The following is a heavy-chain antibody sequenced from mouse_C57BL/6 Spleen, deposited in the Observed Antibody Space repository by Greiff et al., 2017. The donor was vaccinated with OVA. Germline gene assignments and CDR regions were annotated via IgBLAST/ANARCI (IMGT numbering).Heavy chain of an antibody. D-gene: IGHD4-1*01. J-gene: IGHJ2*01. Sequence: EVKLMESGGDLVKPGGSLKLSCAASGFTFSSSGMSWVRQTPDKRLEWVATISSGGSYTYYPDSVKGRFTISRDNAKNTLYLQMSSRKSEDTAMYYCARHGLTGTDFDYWGQGTTLTVSS. V-gene: IGHV5-6*01. CDR1: GFTFSSSG. CDR2: ISSGGSYT. CDR3: ARHGLTGTDFDY.